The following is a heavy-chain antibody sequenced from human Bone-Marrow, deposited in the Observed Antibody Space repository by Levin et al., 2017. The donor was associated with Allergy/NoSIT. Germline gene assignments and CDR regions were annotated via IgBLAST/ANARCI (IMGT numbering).Heavy chain of an antibody. CDR3: ARDLIVVVPTSLGHQYYHALDV. Sequence: SETLSLTCTVSGGSVSDASYYWSWIRQPPGKGLEWIGHVYYSGSTNYNPSLKSRVIISVDRSKNQFSLNLNSVTAADTAVYWCARDLIVVVPTSLGHQYYHALDVWGQGTTVTVSS. CDR2: VYYSGST. J-gene: IGHJ6*02. CDR1: GGSVSDASYY. D-gene: IGHD2-2*01. V-gene: IGHV4-61*01.